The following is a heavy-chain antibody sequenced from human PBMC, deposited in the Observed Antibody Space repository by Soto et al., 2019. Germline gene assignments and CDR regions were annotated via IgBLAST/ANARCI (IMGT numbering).Heavy chain of an antibody. Sequence: QVQLVQSGAEVKKPGSSVKVSCKASGGTFSSLAISWVRQAPGQGLEWMGGLVPVFGTANYAQKFQDRVTITADKSTSTSYMELSSLRSENTAVYYCARCPGVFDYWGQGTLVTVSS. J-gene: IGHJ4*02. CDR3: ARCPGVFDY. D-gene: IGHD3-10*02. CDR1: GGTFSSLA. V-gene: IGHV1-69*06. CDR2: LVPVFGTA.